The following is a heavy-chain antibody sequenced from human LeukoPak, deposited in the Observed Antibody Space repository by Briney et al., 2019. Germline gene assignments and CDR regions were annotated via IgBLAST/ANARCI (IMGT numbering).Heavy chain of an antibody. CDR1: GVSFSDYY. Sequence: SETLSLTCAVYGVSFSDYYWSWIRQPPGKGLEWIGEINHTGSTNYNPSLKSRVTISVDTSKNQFSLKLSSVTAADTAVYYCARDSVDTAMATDYWGQGTLVTVSS. J-gene: IGHJ4*02. D-gene: IGHD5-18*01. CDR2: INHTGST. CDR3: ARDSVDTAMATDY. V-gene: IGHV4-34*01.